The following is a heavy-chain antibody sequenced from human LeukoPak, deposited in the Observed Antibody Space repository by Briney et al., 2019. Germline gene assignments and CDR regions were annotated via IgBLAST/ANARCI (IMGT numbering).Heavy chain of an antibody. V-gene: IGHV3-9*01. CDR2: ISWNSGSI. CDR3: ARRYFDY. CDR1: GFTFDDYA. Sequence: GGSLRLSCAASGFTFDDYAMHWVRQAPGKGLEWVSGISWNSGSIGYADSVKGRFTISRDNAKNSLYLQMNSLRAEDTAVYHCARRYFDYWGQGTLVTVSS. J-gene: IGHJ4*02.